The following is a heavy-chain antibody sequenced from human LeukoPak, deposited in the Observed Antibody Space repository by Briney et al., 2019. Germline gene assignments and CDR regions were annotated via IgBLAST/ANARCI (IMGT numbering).Heavy chain of an antibody. V-gene: IGHV4-38-2*02. CDR1: GYSISSGYY. J-gene: IGHJ4*02. D-gene: IGHD3-16*02. CDR2: IYHSGST. CDR3: AREGYVYVWGSYRSASLDY. Sequence: SETLSLTCAVSGYSISSGYYWGWIRQPPGKGLEWIGSIYHSGSTYYNPSLKSRVTISVDTSKNQFSLKLSFVTAADTAVYYCAREGYVYVWGSYRSASLDYWGQGTLVTVSS.